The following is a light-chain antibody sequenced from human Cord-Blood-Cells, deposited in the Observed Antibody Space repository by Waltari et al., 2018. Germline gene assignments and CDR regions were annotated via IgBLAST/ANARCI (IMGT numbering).Light chain of an antibody. Sequence: QSALTPPAPVSGSPGQSITISCTGTSSDVGGFNYGPWYQQHPGKAPKLMIYDVSNRPSGVSNRFAGSKSGNTASLTISGLQAEDEADYYCSSYTSSSTVVFGGGTKLTVL. CDR1: SSDVGGFNY. J-gene: IGLJ2*01. CDR2: DVS. CDR3: SSYTSSSTVV. V-gene: IGLV2-14*01.